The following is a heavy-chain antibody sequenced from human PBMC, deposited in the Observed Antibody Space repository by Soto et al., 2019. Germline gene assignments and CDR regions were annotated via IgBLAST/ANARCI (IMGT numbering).Heavy chain of an antibody. D-gene: IGHD6-19*01. Sequence: SETLSLTCTASGGSISSYYWSWIRQPAGKGLEWIGRIYTSGSTNYNPSLKSRVTMSVDTSKNQFSLKLSSVTAADTAVYYCAKAHVMVVAGSNFDYWGHGNLVT. V-gene: IGHV4-4*07. CDR1: GGSISSYY. J-gene: IGHJ4*01. CDR2: IYTSGST. CDR3: AKAHVMVVAGSNFDY.